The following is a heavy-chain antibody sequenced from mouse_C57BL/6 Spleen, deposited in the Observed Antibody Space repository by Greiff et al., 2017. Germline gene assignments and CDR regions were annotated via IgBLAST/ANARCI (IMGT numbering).Heavy chain of an antibody. CDR2: IWGDDDK. CDR3: ARIGFTAVVARYFEV. V-gene: IGHV8-8*01. D-gene: IGHD1-1*01. Sequence: QVTLKESGPGILQPSQTLSLTCSFSGFSLSTFGMGVGWIRQPSGKGLEWLAHIWGDDDKYYNPALKSRPAISKDTSKNPVFLKLANVDTADTATYYCARIGFTAVVARYFEVWGTGTTVTVSS. CDR1: GFSLSTFGMG. J-gene: IGHJ1*03.